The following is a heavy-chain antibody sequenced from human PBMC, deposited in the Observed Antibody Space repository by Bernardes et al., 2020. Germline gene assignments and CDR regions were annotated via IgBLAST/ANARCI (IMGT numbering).Heavy chain of an antibody. CDR1: GGSISSSSYY. V-gene: IGHV4-39*01. Sequence: SESLSLTCTVSGGSISSSSYYWGWLRQPPGKGLEWIGSIYYSGSTYYNPSLKSRVTISVDTSKNQFSLKLSSVTAADTAVYYCAQGDMVVAANEVDNWFDPWGQGTLVTVSS. CDR2: IYYSGST. J-gene: IGHJ5*02. CDR3: AQGDMVVAANEVDNWFDP. D-gene: IGHD2-15*01.